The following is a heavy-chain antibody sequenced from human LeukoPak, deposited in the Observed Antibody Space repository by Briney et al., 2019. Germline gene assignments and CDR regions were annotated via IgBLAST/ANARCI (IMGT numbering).Heavy chain of an antibody. CDR3: VRGFSSSFVFDY. CDR2: INPNSGGT. D-gene: IGHD6-13*01. J-gene: IGHJ4*02. CDR1: GGTFISYT. V-gene: IGHV1-2*02. Sequence: ASVKVSCKASGGTFISYTISWVRQAPGQGLEWMGWINPNSGGTNYAQKFQGRVTMTRDTSFSTAYMDLIRVRSDDTAVYYCVRGFSSSFVFDYWGQGTLVTVSS.